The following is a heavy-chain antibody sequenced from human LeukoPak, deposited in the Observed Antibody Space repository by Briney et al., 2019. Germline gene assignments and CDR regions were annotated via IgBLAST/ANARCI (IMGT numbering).Heavy chain of an antibody. CDR2: INVAGNT. J-gene: IGHJ2*01. Sequence: PGGSLRLSCAASGFTLSSHDVHWVRQVPGKGLEWISAINVAGNTYYSDSVKGRFSVSRDNAKNSVHLLMTGLRAGDTALYHCAREPDVYGSWYFDLWGRGTPVTVSS. CDR3: AREPDVYGSWYFDL. CDR1: GFTLSSHD. D-gene: IGHD6-19*01. V-gene: IGHV3-13*01.